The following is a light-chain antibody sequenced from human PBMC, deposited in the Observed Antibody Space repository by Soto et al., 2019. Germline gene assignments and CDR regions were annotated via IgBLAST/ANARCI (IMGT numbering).Light chain of an antibody. CDR1: QRISTY. Sequence: DIPMTQSPSSLSASVGDRVTISCRASQRISTYVTWYQQKPGKAPKLLIYGASVLQRGVPSRFSGTRSGADFTLTISSLQPEDFATYSCQQYYSSPLTFGGGTKVDIK. V-gene: IGKV1-39*01. J-gene: IGKJ4*01. CDR3: QQYYSSPLT. CDR2: GAS.